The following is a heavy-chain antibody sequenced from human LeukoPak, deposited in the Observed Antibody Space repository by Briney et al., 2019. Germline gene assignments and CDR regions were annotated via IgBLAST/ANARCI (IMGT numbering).Heavy chain of an antibody. V-gene: IGHV3-11*01. CDR1: GSIFSDYY. Sequence: PGGSLRLSCAGSGSIFSDYYMSWIRQAPGKGLEWVSYISSSSNNIYYADSVKGRFTISRDNAKNSLYPQMNSLRAEDTAVYYCARSQWNPGKTTQTTWGQGTLVTVSS. CDR2: ISSSSNNI. D-gene: IGHD1-1*01. J-gene: IGHJ5*02. CDR3: ARSQWNPGKTTQTT.